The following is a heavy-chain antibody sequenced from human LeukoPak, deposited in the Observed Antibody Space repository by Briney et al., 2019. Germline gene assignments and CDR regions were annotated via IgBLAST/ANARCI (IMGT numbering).Heavy chain of an antibody. CDR3: AKTRYFDWPFDY. D-gene: IGHD3-9*01. J-gene: IGHJ4*02. V-gene: IGHV3-30*18. CDR2: ISYDGSNK. CDR1: GFTFSSYA. Sequence: GRSLRLSCAASGFTFSSYAMHWVRQAPGKGLEWVAVISYDGSNKYYADSVKGRFTISRDNSKNTLYLQMNSLRAEDTAVYYCAKTRYFDWPFDYWGQGTLVTVSS.